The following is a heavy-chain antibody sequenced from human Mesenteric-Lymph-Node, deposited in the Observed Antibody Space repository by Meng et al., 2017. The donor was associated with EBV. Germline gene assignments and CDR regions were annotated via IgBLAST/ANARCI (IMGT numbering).Heavy chain of an antibody. CDR2: LSRSGSST. V-gene: IGHV3-23*04. Sequence: EVHLVDSGGGFVQPGGSLRLFWAASGFILNNYAMSWVRQAPGKGLEWVSGLSRSGSSTYYADSVRGRFTISRDNSKSTLFLQMNSLRVEDTAIYYCAKRYAQFDSWGQGTLVTVSS. CDR3: AKRYAQFDS. J-gene: IGHJ4*02. D-gene: IGHD3-9*01. CDR1: GFILNNYA.